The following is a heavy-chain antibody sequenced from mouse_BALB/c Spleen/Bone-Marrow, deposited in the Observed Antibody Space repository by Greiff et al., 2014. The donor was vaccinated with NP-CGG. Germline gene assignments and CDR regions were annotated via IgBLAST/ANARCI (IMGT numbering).Heavy chain of an antibody. CDR3: ARARFYYGKLVDY. V-gene: IGHV5-6-5*01. CDR1: GFTFSSYA. J-gene: IGHJ4*01. CDR2: ISSGGST. Sequence: EVMLVESGGGLVKPGGSLKLSCAASGFTFSSYAMSWVRQTPEKRLEWVASISSGGSTYYPDSVKGRFTISRDNARNILYLQMSGLRSEDTAMYYCARARFYYGKLVDYWGQGTSVTVSS. D-gene: IGHD1-1*01.